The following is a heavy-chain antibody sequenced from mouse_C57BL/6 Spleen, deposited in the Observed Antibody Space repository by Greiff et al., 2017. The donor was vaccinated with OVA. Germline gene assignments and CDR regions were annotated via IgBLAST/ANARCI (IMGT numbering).Heavy chain of an antibody. Sequence: VQLQQSGAELVMPGASVKLSCKASGYTFTSYWMHWVKQRPGQGLEWIGEIDPSDSYTNYNQKFKGKSTLTVDKSSSTAYMQLSSLTSEDSAVYYCASGSSGDYWGQGTTLTVSS. D-gene: IGHD1-1*01. V-gene: IGHV1-69*01. CDR2: IDPSDSYT. CDR1: GYTFTSYW. CDR3: ASGSSGDY. J-gene: IGHJ2*01.